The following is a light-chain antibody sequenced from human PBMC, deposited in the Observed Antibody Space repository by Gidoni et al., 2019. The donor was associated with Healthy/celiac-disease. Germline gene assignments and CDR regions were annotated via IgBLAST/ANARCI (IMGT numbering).Light chain of an antibody. CDR2: RNN. Sequence: QSVLPQPPSASGTPGQRVTISCSGSSSNIGSNYVYWYQQLPGTAPELLIYRNNQRPSGVPDRFSGSKSGTSASLAISGLRSEDEADYYCAAWDDSLRGVFGGGTKLTVL. CDR1: SSNIGSNY. V-gene: IGLV1-47*01. J-gene: IGLJ3*02. CDR3: AAWDDSLRGV.